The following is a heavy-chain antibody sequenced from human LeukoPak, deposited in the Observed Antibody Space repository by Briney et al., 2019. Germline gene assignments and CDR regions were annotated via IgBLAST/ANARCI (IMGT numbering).Heavy chain of an antibody. V-gene: IGHV3-21*01. CDR1: GFTFSSYS. CDR3: ARVLLGDAFDI. J-gene: IGHJ3*02. CDR2: ISSSSSYI. Sequence: SGGSLRLSCAASGFTFSSYSMNWVRQAPGKGLEWVSSISSSSSYIYYADSVKGRFTISRDNAKNSLYLQMNSLRAEDTAVCYCARVLLGDAFDIWGQGTMVTVSS.